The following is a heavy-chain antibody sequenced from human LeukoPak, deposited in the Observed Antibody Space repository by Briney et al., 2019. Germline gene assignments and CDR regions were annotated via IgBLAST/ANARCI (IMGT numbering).Heavy chain of an antibody. D-gene: IGHD3-10*01. J-gene: IGHJ4*02. CDR1: GGSISSSGSY. V-gene: IGHV4-39*07. CDR2: VYYNGNT. Sequence: SETLSLTCTVSGGSISSSGSYWAWIRQPPGKGLEWIANVYYNGNTYYNSSLKSRVTISADTSKNQFSLNLRSVTAADTAVYYCARFIWFGESPNFDYWGQGTLVTVSS. CDR3: ARFIWFGESPNFDY.